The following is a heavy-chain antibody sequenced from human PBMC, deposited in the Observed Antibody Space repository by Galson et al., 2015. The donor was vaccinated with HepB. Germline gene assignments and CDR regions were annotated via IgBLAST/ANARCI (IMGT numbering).Heavy chain of an antibody. CDR3: ARDQGQQQLVWGGPDYYYYYMDV. CDR2: INPNSGGT. J-gene: IGHJ6*03. Sequence: SVKVSCKASGYTFTGYYMHWVRQAPGQGLEWMGRINPNSGGTNYAQKFQGRVTMTRDTSISTAYMELSRLRSDDTAVYYCARDQGQQQLVWGGPDYYYYYMDVWGKGTTVTVSS. V-gene: IGHV1-2*06. D-gene: IGHD6-13*01. CDR1: GYTFTGYY.